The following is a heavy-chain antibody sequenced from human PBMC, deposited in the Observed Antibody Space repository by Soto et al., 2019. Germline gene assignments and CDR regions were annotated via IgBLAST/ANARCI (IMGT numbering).Heavy chain of an antibody. CDR1: GFTFSSYG. Sequence: GESLKISCAASGFTFSSYGMHWVRQAPGKGLEWVAVISYDGSNKYYADSVKGRFTISRDNSKNTLYLQMNSLRAEDTAVYYCAKDRNFDWLLLDYWGQGTLVTVSS. CDR3: AKDRNFDWLLLDY. V-gene: IGHV3-30*18. D-gene: IGHD3-9*01. CDR2: ISYDGSNK. J-gene: IGHJ4*02.